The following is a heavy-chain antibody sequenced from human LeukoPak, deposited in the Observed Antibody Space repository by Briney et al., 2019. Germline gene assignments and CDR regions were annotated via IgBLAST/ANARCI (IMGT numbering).Heavy chain of an antibody. J-gene: IGHJ5*02. Sequence: SQTLSLTCAISGDSVSSNSAAWNWIRQSPSRGLEWLGRTYYRSNWYSEYAVSVESRITIKADTSQNQFSLQLNSVTPDDTAVYYCAKAYLVAAGSKCFDPWGQGTLVTVS. V-gene: IGHV6-1*01. D-gene: IGHD6-13*01. CDR1: GDSVSSNSAA. CDR2: TYYRSNWYS. CDR3: AKAYLVAAGSKCFDP.